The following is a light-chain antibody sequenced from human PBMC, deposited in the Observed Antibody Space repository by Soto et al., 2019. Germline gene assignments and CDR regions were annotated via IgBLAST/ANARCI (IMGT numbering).Light chain of an antibody. Sequence: DIQMTQSPSSLSASVGDRVTITCRASQSISSYLNWYQQKPGKAPHLLNYGASSLQSGVPSRFSGSGSGSDFTLTISSLQLEAFASYYCQESYSTPRTFGQWTKVEIK. V-gene: IGKV1-39*01. CDR2: GAS. CDR1: QSISSY. CDR3: QESYSTPRT. J-gene: IGKJ2*01.